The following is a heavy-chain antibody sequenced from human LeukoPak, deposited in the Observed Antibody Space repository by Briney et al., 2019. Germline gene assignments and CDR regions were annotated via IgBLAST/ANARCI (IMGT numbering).Heavy chain of an antibody. CDR3: ATRIAAAGTGSYFDY. CDR2: INHSGST. CDR1: GDSISGGGHS. J-gene: IGHJ4*02. Sequence: SQTLSLTCAVSGDSISGGGHSWSWIRQPPGKGLEWIGHINHSGSTYYNPSLKSRVTISVDRSKNQFSLELTSVTAADTAVYYCATRIAAAGTGSYFDYWGQGTLVTVSS. D-gene: IGHD6-13*01. V-gene: IGHV4-30-2*01.